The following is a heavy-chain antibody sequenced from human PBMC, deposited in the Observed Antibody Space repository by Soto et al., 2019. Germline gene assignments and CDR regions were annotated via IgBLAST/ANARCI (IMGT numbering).Heavy chain of an antibody. Sequence: PSETLSLTCAVSGYSISGGYYWGWIRQPPGKGLERIGSIYHSGSTYYNPSLKSRVTISVDTSKNQFSLKLSSVTAADTAVYYCARDPYYGSGSYYHGGMDVWCQGTTVTVSS. CDR2: IYHSGST. CDR1: GYSISGGYY. V-gene: IGHV4-38-2*02. J-gene: IGHJ6*02. D-gene: IGHD3-10*01. CDR3: ARDPYYGSGSYYHGGMDV.